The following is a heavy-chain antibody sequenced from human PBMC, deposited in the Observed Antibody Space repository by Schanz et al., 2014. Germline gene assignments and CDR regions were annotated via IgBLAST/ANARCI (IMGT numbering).Heavy chain of an antibody. D-gene: IGHD2-15*01. CDR1: GYTVSSNY. CDR3: AGAAYCRGAGCALYYALDV. Sequence: DVQLVESGGTLVRPGGSLRLSCAASGYTVSSNYMSWVRQAPGKGLEWVSVIYNGGGGRTYYADSVKGRFTISSDNSKNTVFLQMNSLRAEDTGVYYCAGAAYCRGAGCALYYALDVWGQGTTVTVSS. J-gene: IGHJ6*02. V-gene: IGHV3-53*01. CDR2: IYNGGGGRT.